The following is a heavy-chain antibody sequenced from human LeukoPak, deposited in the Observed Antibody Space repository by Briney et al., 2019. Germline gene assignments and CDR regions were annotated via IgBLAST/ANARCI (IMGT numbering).Heavy chain of an antibody. CDR1: GYTFTGYY. D-gene: IGHD3-10*01. Sequence: ASVKVSCKASGYTFTGYYMHWVRQAPGQGLEWMGWINPNSGGTNYAQKFQGRVTMTRDTSISTAYMELSRLRSDDTAVYYCARVHYYGSGSYYNPPLSFNWFDPWGQGTLVTVSS. V-gene: IGHV1-2*02. CDR3: ARVHYYGSGSYYNPPLSFNWFDP. J-gene: IGHJ5*02. CDR2: INPNSGGT.